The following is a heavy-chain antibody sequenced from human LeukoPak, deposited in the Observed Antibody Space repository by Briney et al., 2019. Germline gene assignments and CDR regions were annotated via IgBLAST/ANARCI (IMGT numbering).Heavy chain of an antibody. CDR3: ARVIAAHPGSYYYYYYMDV. CDR2: IYYSGST. Sequence: PSETLSLTCTVSGGSISSYYWSWIRQPPGKGLEWIGYIYYSGSTNYNPSLKSRVTISVDTSKNRFSLKLSSVTAADTAVYYCARVIAAHPGSYYYYYYMDVWGKGTTVTVSS. V-gene: IGHV4-59*01. J-gene: IGHJ6*03. CDR1: GGSISSYY. D-gene: IGHD6-6*01.